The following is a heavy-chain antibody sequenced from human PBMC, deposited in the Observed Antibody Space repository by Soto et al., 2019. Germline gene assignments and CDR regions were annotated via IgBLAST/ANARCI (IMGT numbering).Heavy chain of an antibody. J-gene: IGHJ6*02. Sequence: QVRLVQSGAEVKKPGSSVKVSCKTSGVSFNNNGIGWVRQAPGHGLEWMGGVSPPFRTSNYARKFQGRISITADASKVRDNMKLSSRTSDDTAQYYCARVLYYGSGCYSPYGMDVWGQGTTVTVSS. CDR3: ARVLYYGSGCYSPYGMDV. CDR1: GVSFNNNG. V-gene: IGHV1-69*01. CDR2: VSPPFRTS. D-gene: IGHD3-10*01.